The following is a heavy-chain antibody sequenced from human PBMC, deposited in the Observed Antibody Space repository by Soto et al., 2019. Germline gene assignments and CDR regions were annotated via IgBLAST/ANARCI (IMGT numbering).Heavy chain of an antibody. D-gene: IGHD5-18*01. CDR3: TNLYTYGSL. CDR2: ISANGGNT. J-gene: IGHJ4*02. CDR1: GFIFTNYA. Sequence: PGGSLRLSCAASGFIFTNYAMIWVRQAPGKGLAWVSTISANGGNTYYADSVRGRFTVSRDNSGNTLSPQMSSLRADDTAVYFCTNLYTYGSLWGQGTLVTVSS. V-gene: IGHV3-23*01.